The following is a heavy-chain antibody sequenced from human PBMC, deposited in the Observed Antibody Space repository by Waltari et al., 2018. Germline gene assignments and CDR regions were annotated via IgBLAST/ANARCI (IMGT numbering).Heavy chain of an antibody. V-gene: IGHV1-69*08. J-gene: IGHJ4*02. CDR1: GGTFSSYT. CDR3: ARDSVVGATTLGY. Sequence: QVQLVQSGAEVKKPGSSVKVSCKASGGTFSSYTISWVRQAPGQGLEWMGRIIPILGIANYAQKFQGRVTITADKSTSTAYMELSSLRSEDTAVYYCARDSVVGATTLGYWGQGTLVTVSS. CDR2: IIPILGIA. D-gene: IGHD1-26*01.